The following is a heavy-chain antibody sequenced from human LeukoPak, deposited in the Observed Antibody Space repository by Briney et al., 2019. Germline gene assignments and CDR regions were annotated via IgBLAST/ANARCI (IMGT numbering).Heavy chain of an antibody. CDR1: GFTFSSYS. V-gene: IGHV3-21*01. Sequence: GGSLRLSCAASGFTFSSYSMNWVRQAPGKGLEWVSSISSSSSYIYYADSVKGRFTISRDNAKNSLYLQMNSLRAEDTAVYYCARAYCGGDCYSSGNFDYWGQGTLVTVSS. D-gene: IGHD2-21*02. CDR3: ARAYCGGDCYSSGNFDY. CDR2: ISSSSSYI. J-gene: IGHJ4*02.